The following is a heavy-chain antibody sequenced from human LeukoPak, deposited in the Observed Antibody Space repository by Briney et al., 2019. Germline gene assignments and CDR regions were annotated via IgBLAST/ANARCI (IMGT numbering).Heavy chain of an antibody. Sequence: SETLSLTCTVSGGSISSYYWSWIRQPAGKGLEWIGRIYTSGSTNYNPSLKSRVTMSVDTSKNQFSLKLSSMTAEDTAVYYCAKDTRTISCLHYWGQGTLVTVSS. CDR2: IYTSGST. D-gene: IGHD3-3*01. CDR1: GGSISSYY. J-gene: IGHJ4*02. V-gene: IGHV4-4*07. CDR3: AKDTRTISCLHY.